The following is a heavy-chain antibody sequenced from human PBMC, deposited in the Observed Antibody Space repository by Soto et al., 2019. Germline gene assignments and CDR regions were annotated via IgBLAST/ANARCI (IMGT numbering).Heavy chain of an antibody. Sequence: ESLKISCKGSGYSFSTYSIGWVRQMPGKGLEWMGNIFSSDSYARYSPSFQGQVTISVDRSISTAYLQWSSLKGSDTAMYYCTTWRSSSWFDYGVQGIQVAVCS. V-gene: IGHV5-51*01. CDR2: IFSSDSYA. D-gene: IGHD6-13*01. CDR1: GYSFSTYS. J-gene: IGHJ4*02. CDR3: TTWRSSSWFDY.